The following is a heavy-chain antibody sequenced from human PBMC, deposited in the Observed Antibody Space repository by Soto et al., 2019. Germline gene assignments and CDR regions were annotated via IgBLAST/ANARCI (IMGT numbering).Heavy chain of an antibody. Sequence: PSETLSLTCAAYGGSFSGYYWSWIRQPPGKGLEWIGEINHSGSTNYNPSLKSRVTISVDTSKNQFSLKLSSVTAADTAVYYCARTSYDSSGTAADPWGQGTLVTVSS. V-gene: IGHV4-34*01. CDR3: ARTSYDSSGTAADP. CDR2: INHSGST. J-gene: IGHJ5*02. D-gene: IGHD3-22*01. CDR1: GGSFSGYY.